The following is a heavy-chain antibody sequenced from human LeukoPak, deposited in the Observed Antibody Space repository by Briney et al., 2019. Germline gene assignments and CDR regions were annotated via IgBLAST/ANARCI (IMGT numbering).Heavy chain of an antibody. D-gene: IGHD6-13*01. J-gene: IGHJ6*03. CDR1: GGSFSGYY. CDR3: ARPLRTAAAGHYYCYMDV. V-gene: IGHV4-34*01. Sequence: PSETLSLTCAVYGGSFSGYYWSWIRQPPGKGLEWIEEINHSGSTNYNPSLKSRVTISVDTSKNQFSLKLSSVTAADTAVSYCARPLRTAAAGHYYCYMDVWGKGTTVTISS. CDR2: INHSGST.